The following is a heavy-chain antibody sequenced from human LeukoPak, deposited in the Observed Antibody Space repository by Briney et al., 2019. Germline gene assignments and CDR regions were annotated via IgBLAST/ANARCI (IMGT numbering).Heavy chain of an antibody. J-gene: IGHJ4*02. V-gene: IGHV3-23*01. CDR3: GKAEAGTYYFDY. D-gene: IGHD6-19*01. CDR2: ITGNGGST. CDR1: GFTFRSYA. Sequence: PGGSLRLSCAASGFTFRSYAMSWVRHAPGKGLEEVSVITGNGGSTDYADSVRGRFTISRDNSKNTLYLQMNSLRAEDTAVYYCGKAEAGTYYFDYWGQGTLVTVSS.